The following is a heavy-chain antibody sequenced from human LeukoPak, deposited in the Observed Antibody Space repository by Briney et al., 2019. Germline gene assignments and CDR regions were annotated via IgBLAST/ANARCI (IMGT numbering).Heavy chain of an antibody. J-gene: IGHJ6*02. Sequence: GASVKVSCKASGYTFTSYDINWVRQATGQGLEWMGWMNPNSGNTGYAQKFQGRVTMTRNTSISTAYMELSSLRSEDTAVYYCARTYCSSTSCYNSYYYYGMDVWGQGTTVTVSS. CDR3: ARTYCSSTSCYNSYYYYGMDV. CDR1: GYTFTSYD. CDR2: MNPNSGNT. D-gene: IGHD2-2*02. V-gene: IGHV1-8*01.